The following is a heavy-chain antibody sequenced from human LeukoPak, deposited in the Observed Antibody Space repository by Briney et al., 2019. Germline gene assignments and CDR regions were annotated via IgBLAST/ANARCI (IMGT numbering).Heavy chain of an antibody. V-gene: IGHV4-34*01. CDR2: IDHIGRT. CDR3: ARAEQQLEIDY. Sequence: SETLSLTCAVYGGSLQSFYWSWVRQSPGRGLEWIGEIDHIGRTKYNPSLKSRLTISIDRSKNQFSLKLSSVTAADTAVYYCARAEQQLEIDYWGQGTLVTVSS. D-gene: IGHD6-13*01. CDR1: GGSLQSFY. J-gene: IGHJ4*02.